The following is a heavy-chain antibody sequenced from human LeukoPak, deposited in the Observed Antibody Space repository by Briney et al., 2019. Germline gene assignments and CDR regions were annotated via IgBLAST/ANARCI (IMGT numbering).Heavy chain of an antibody. CDR3: ARVGNTGDAVIIPAAMGFDN. CDR1: AFTFSSYS. V-gene: IGHV3-21*01. Sequence: SGGSLRLSCTASAFTFSSYSMAWVRQAPGKGLEWVSSIDSSSGYIYYTDSVKGRFTISRDNAKDSLYLQMNSLRAEDTAVYFCARVGNTGDAVIIPAAMGFDNWGQGTVVTVSS. CDR2: IDSSSGYI. D-gene: IGHD2-2*01. J-gene: IGHJ4*02.